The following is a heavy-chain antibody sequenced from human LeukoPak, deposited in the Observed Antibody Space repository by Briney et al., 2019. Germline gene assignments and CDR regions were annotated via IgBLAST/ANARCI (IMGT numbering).Heavy chain of an antibody. Sequence: SETLSLTCTVSGGSISSYYWSWIRQHPGKGLEWIGYIYYSGSTNYNPSLKSRVTISVDTSKNQFSLKLSSVTAADTAVYYCARARSTAAGLDYWGQGTLVTVSS. CDR1: GGSISSYY. CDR3: ARARSTAAGLDY. D-gene: IGHD6-13*01. V-gene: IGHV4-59*12. CDR2: IYYSGST. J-gene: IGHJ4*02.